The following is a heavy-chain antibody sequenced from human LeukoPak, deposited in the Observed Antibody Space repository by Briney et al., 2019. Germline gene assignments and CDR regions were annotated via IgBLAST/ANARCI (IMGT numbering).Heavy chain of an antibody. CDR2: INPNSGGT. J-gene: IGHJ4*02. Sequence: GGSVKVSCRASGYTFTGYYMHWVRQAPGQGLEWMGWINPNSGGTNYARKFQGRVTMTRDTSISTAYMELSRLRSDDTAIYYCARDITDCSSTSCSRLHFDYWGQGTLVTVSS. V-gene: IGHV1-2*02. CDR3: ARDITDCSSTSCSRLHFDY. D-gene: IGHD2-2*01. CDR1: GYTFTGYY.